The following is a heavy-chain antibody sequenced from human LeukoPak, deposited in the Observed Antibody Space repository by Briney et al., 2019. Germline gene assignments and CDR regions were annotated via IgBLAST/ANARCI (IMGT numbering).Heavy chain of an antibody. D-gene: IGHD1-20*01. V-gene: IGHV4-61*02. CDR3: VTANQRSTYYFDY. CDR2: VYTSGST. CDR1: GASISSGDHY. J-gene: IGHJ4*02. Sequence: SETLSLTYSVSGASISSGDHYWSWIRQPAGKGLEWVGRVYTSGSTTYNPSLKSRVTISVDTSTNQFSLKLSSVTAADTAVYYCVTANQRSTYYFDYWGQGTLVTVSS.